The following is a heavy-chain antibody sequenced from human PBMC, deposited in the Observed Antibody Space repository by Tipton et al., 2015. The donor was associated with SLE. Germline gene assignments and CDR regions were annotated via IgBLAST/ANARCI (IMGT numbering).Heavy chain of an antibody. J-gene: IGHJ1*01. D-gene: IGHD2-8*01. CDR2: IYTSGST. CDR3: ARHRRVYGFRGLGD. CDR1: GGSISSGGYS. Sequence: TLSLTCAVSGGSISSGGYSWSWLRQPPGKGLEWIGFIYTSGSTFYNPSLESRVTISLDRSKNQFSLKLSSVTAADTAVYFCARHRRVYGFRGLGDWGRRTRVTGS. V-gene: IGHV4-30-2*01.